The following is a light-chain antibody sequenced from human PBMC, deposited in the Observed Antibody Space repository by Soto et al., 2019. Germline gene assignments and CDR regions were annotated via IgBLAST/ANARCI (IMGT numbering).Light chain of an antibody. V-gene: IGKV3-11*01. CDR3: QQYGYSPET. Sequence: EIALTQSPATLSLSPGERATLSCRASQSVGSYLAYFQQTPGQDSRHLIYDTANRAAGMPARFSGSRSGTDVSLTISRLEPEDFAVDYCQQYGYSPETFGQGTKVDIK. CDR2: DTA. CDR1: QSVGSY. J-gene: IGKJ1*01.